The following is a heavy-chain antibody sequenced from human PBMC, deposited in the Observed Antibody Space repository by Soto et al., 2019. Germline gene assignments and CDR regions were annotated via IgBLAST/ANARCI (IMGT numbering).Heavy chain of an antibody. J-gene: IGHJ4*02. CDR2: IYYSGST. CDR1: GGSISSSSYY. CDR3: ARHFFVQGTFYFDY. V-gene: IGHV4-39*01. Sequence: LQLQESGPGLVKPSETLSLTCTVSGGSISSSSYYWGWIRQPPGKGLEWIGSIYYSGSTYYNPSLESRVTISVDTSKNQFSLKLSSVTAADTAVYYCARHFFVQGTFYFDYWGQGTLVTVSS. D-gene: IGHD3-10*01.